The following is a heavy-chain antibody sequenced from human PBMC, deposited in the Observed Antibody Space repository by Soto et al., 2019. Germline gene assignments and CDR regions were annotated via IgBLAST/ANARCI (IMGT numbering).Heavy chain of an antibody. CDR3: AKGGRQWLVTSDFNY. Sequence: VQLVESGGGVVQPGRSLRLSCAASGFTFSDYAMHWVRQAPGKGLEWVAVGSHDGRNTHYADCVKGRFNISRDSSKDTVSLEMTSLRAEDTAVYYCAKGGRQWLVTSDFNYWGQGALVTVSS. CDR2: GSHDGRNT. V-gene: IGHV3-30*18. J-gene: IGHJ4*02. D-gene: IGHD6-19*01. CDR1: GFTFSDYA.